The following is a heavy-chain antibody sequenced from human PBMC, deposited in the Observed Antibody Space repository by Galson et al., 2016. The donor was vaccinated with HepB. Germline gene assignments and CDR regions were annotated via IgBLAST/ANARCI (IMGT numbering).Heavy chain of an antibody. CDR2: IGGPGRSK. D-gene: IGHD1-1*01. Sequence: SNYVMTWVRQSPGKGLEWVSRIGGPGRSKDYADSVNGRFTIFRDNSKNTLYLQIDSLRSEDTAVYYCAKAFTTADNFYQFGMDVWGKGTTVTVSS. J-gene: IGHJ6*04. CDR1: SNYV. V-gene: IGHV3-23*01. CDR3: AKAFTTADNFYQFGMDV.